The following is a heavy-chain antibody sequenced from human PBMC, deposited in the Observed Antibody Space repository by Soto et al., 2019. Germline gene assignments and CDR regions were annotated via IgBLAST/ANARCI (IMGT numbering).Heavy chain of an antibody. Sequence: GGSLRLSCAASGFTFSSYSMNWVRQAPGKGLEWVSSISSSSSYIYYADSVKGRFTISRDNAKNPLYLQMNSLRAEDTAVYYCARMVVAANFGMDVWGQGTTVTVSS. J-gene: IGHJ6*02. D-gene: IGHD2-15*01. CDR1: GFTFSSYS. V-gene: IGHV3-21*01. CDR3: ARMVVAANFGMDV. CDR2: ISSSSSYI.